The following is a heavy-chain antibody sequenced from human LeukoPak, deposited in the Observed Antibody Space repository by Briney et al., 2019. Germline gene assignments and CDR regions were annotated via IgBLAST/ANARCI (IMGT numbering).Heavy chain of an antibody. D-gene: IGHD1-26*01. CDR3: ARDSGSYPSLVYFDY. CDR1: GDSVSSNSVA. CDR2: TYYRSKWYN. Sequence: SQTLSLTCAISGDSVSSNSVAWNWIRQSPSRGLEWLGRTYYRSKWYNEYAVSVKSRIIINPDTSKNQFSLQLTSVTPEDTAVYYCARDSGSYPSLVYFDYWGQGTLVTVSS. J-gene: IGHJ4*02. V-gene: IGHV6-1*01.